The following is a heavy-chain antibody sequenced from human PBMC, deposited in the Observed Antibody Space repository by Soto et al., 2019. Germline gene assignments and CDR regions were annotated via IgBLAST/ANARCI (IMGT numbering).Heavy chain of an antibody. CDR1: GGSINSYY. V-gene: IGHV4-4*07. CDR2: IYSGGST. CDR3: ARGPGGFGDFSLDY. J-gene: IGHJ4*02. Sequence: QVQLQESGPGLVKPSETLSLTCTVSGGSINSYYWSWIRQPAGKGLERIGRIYSGGSTTYNPSLKSRVTVSVDTSKKQSSLKLTSVTAADTAVYYCARGPGGFGDFSLDYWGQGTMVTVSS. D-gene: IGHD3-10*01.